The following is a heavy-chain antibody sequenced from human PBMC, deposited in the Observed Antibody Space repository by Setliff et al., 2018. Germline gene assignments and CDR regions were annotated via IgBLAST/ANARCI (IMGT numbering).Heavy chain of an antibody. CDR1: GFTFSRYS. CDR3: ARDLDGGNGHDL. V-gene: IGHV3-48*01. CDR2: ISASSSTI. Sequence: LRLSCAASGFTFSRYSMNWVRQGPGKGLEWVSYISASSSTIYYSGSVKGRFTISRDSAKNSLFLQMNGLRADDTAVYYCARDLDGGNGHDLWGRGTLVTVSS. D-gene: IGHD2-15*01. J-gene: IGHJ5*02.